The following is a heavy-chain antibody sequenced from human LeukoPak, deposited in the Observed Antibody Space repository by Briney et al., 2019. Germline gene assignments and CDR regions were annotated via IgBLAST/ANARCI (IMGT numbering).Heavy chain of an antibody. CDR2: INLDGTEE. D-gene: IGHD3/OR15-3a*01. CDR1: GFVFSTYW. CDR3: ASGRHDFLH. Sequence: GGSLRLSCAASGFVFSTYWMTWVRQAPGKGLEWVANINLDGTEEHYVDSSLKGRFTISRDNAKNSLYLQMTSLRVEDTAVYYCASGRHDFLHWGQGTLVTVST. V-gene: IGHV3-7*01. J-gene: IGHJ4*02.